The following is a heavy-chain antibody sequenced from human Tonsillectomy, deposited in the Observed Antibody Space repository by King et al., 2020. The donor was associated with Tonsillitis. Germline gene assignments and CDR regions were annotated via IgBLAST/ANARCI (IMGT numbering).Heavy chain of an antibody. V-gene: IGHV4-59*01. Sequence: VQLQESGPGLVKPSETLSLTCTVSGASISNYYWSWIRQPPGKGLEWIGYIYYIGTTNYNPSLKSRVTISVDTSKNQFSLKVSSVTAADTAVYYCAGSPDDFWSTSYYYYYDRDVWGQGTTVTVS. D-gene: IGHD3-3*01. J-gene: IGHJ6*02. CDR2: IYYIGTT. CDR1: GASISNYY. CDR3: AGSPDDFWSTSYYYYYDRDV.